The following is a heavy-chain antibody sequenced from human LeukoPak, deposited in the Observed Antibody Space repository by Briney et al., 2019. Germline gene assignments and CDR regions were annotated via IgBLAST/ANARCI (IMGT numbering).Heavy chain of an antibody. D-gene: IGHD1-26*01. V-gene: IGHV4-34*01. Sequence: SETLSLTCAVYGGSFSGYYWSWIRQPPGKGLEWIGEINHSGSTNYNPSLKSRVTISVDTSKNQFSLKLSSVTAADTAVYYCARGLRSYRPVYYFDYWGQGTLVTVSS. CDR1: GGSFSGYY. J-gene: IGHJ4*02. CDR3: ARGLRSYRPVYYFDY. CDR2: INHSGST.